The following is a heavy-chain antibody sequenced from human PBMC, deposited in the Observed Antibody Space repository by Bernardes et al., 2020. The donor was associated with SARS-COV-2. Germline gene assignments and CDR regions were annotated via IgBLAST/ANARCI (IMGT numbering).Heavy chain of an antibody. D-gene: IGHD3-16*01. J-gene: IGHJ3*01. CDR1: GFSLEAFS. Sequence: ASVKVSCKVSGFSLEAFSIHWVRQGPVKGLEWMGGFSPQDGYMIFAQKLQGRVTMAEDTSTDTAYMELTSLRSEDTAVYYCAVLVWGGAFDLWGQGTMVTVSS. CDR2: FSPQDGYM. CDR3: AVLVWGGAFDL. V-gene: IGHV1-24*01.